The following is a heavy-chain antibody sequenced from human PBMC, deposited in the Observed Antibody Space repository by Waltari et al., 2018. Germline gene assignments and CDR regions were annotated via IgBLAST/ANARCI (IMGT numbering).Heavy chain of an antibody. CDR2: IYHSGST. Sequence: QVQLQESGPGLVKPSETLSLTCAVSGYSISSGYYWGWIRQHPGKGLEWIASIYHSGSTYYNPSLKSRVTISVDTSKNQFSLKLNSVTAADTAVYYCARDIPTYCRGINCYSDYWGQGTLVTVSS. CDR1: GYSISSGYY. J-gene: IGHJ4*02. D-gene: IGHD2-15*01. CDR3: ARDIPTYCRGINCYSDY. V-gene: IGHV4-38-2*02.